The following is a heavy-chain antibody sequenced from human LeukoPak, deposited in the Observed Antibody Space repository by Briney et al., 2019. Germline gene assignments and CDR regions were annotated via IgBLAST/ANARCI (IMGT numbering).Heavy chain of an antibody. CDR2: ISWNSGSI. CDR1: GFTFDDYA. J-gene: IGHJ1*01. CDR3: AKGNYGGNQEYFQH. Sequence: PGRSLRLSXAASGFTFDDYAMHWVRQAPGKGLEWVSGISWNSGSIGYADSVKGRFTISRDNAKNSLYLQMNSLRAEDMALYYCAKGNYGGNQEYFQHWGQGTLVTVSS. D-gene: IGHD4-23*01. V-gene: IGHV3-9*03.